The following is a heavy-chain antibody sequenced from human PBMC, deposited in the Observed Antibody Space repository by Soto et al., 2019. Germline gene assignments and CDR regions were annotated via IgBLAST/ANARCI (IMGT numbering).Heavy chain of an antibody. V-gene: IGHV4-39*01. D-gene: IGHD3-16*02. J-gene: IGHJ3*02. CDR1: GGSISSSSYY. CDR2: IYYSGST. CDR3: ARHRRRFQEITFGGVIHDAFDI. Sequence: SETLSLTCTVSGGSISSSSYYWGWIRQPPGKGLEWIGSIYYSGSTYYNPSLKSRVTISVDTSKNQFSLKLSSVTAADTAVYYCARHRRRFQEITFGGVIHDAFDIWGQGTMVTVSS.